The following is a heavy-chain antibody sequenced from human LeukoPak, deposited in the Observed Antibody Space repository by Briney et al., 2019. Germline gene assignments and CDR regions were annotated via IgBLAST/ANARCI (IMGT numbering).Heavy chain of an antibody. Sequence: GGPLRLSCAASGFIFSSYTMGWVRQAPGKGLERVSDINGSGGRTYYADSVNGRFTISRDNSKNTLYLQMNSLRAEDTAVYYCAKAGGASWYLYWGQGTLVTVSS. CDR1: GFIFSSYT. V-gene: IGHV3-23*01. J-gene: IGHJ4*02. CDR2: INGSGGRT. CDR3: AKAGGASWYLY. D-gene: IGHD6-13*01.